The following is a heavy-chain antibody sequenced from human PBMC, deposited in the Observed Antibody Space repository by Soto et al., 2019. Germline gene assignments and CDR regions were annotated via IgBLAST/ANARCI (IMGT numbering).Heavy chain of an antibody. CDR2: IYHSGST. CDR3: ASTGVAAAGMQFDP. D-gene: IGHD6-13*01. J-gene: IGHJ5*02. CDR1: GGSISSSNW. V-gene: IGHV4-4*02. Sequence: SETLSLTCAVSGGSISSSNWWSWVRQPPGKGLEWIGEIYHSGSTNYNPSLKSRVTISVDKSKNQFSLKLSSVTAADTAVYYCASTGVAAAGMQFDPWGQGTLVTSPQ.